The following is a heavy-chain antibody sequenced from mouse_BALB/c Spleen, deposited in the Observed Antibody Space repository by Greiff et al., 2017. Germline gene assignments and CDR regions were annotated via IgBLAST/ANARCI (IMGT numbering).Heavy chain of an antibody. CDR2: IWSGGST. V-gene: IGHV2-2*02. CDR3: AREGEIRYAMDY. Sequence: VKLQESGPGLVQPSQTLSITCTASGFSLTSYGVHWVRQSPGKGLEWLGVIWSGGSTDYNAAIISRLSISKDNSKSQVFFKMNSLQANDTAIYYCAREGEIRYAMDYWGQGTSVTVSS. CDR1: GFSLTSYG. J-gene: IGHJ4*01.